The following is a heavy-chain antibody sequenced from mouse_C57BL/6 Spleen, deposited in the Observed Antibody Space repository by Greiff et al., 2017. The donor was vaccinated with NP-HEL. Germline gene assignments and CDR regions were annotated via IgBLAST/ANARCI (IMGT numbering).Heavy chain of an antibody. Sequence: VQLKQSGPGMVKPSQSLSLTCTVTGYSITSGYDWHWIRHFPGNKLEWMGYISYSGSTNYNPSLKSRISITHDTSKNHFFLKLNSVTTEDTATYYCAREKGGYFDYWGQGTTLTVSS. V-gene: IGHV3-1*01. CDR1: GYSITSGYD. CDR3: AREKGGYFDY. CDR2: ISYSGST. J-gene: IGHJ2*01. D-gene: IGHD1-1*02.